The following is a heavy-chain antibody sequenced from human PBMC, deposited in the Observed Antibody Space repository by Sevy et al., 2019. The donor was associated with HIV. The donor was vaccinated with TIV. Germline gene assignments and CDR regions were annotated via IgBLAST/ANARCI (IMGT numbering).Heavy chain of an antibody. CDR3: AKNPVEWLGYNYYYMDV. CDR1: GFTFSSYA. V-gene: IGHV3-23*01. Sequence: GGSLRLSCAASGFTFSSYAMSWVRQAPGKGLEWVSGINSSGGSTYYADSVKGRFTISRDNSKNTLYLQMSSLRPEDMAVYFRAKNPVEWLGYNYYYMDVWGKGATVTVSS. CDR2: INSSGGST. D-gene: IGHD3-3*01. J-gene: IGHJ6*03.